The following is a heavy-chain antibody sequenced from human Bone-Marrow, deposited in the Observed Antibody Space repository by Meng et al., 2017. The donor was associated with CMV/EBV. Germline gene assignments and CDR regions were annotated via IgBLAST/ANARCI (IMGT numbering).Heavy chain of an antibody. Sequence: SEPLSLTCTVSGGSISSSSYYWGWIRQPPGKGLEWIGSIYYSGITYYNPSLKSRVTISVDTSKNQFSLKLSSVTAADTAVYYCARSSHYDFWSGYSSTYYYYYGMDVWGQGTTVTVSS. V-gene: IGHV4-39*01. CDR3: ARSSHYDFWSGYSSTYYYYYGMDV. J-gene: IGHJ6*02. CDR2: IYYSGIT. CDR1: GGSISSSSYY. D-gene: IGHD3-3*01.